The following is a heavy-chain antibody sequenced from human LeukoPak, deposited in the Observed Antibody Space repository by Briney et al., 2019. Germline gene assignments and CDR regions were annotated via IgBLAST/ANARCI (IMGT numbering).Heavy chain of an antibody. Sequence: ASVKVSCKASGYTFTSYGISWVRQAPGQGLEWMGWISAYNGNTNYAQKLQGRVTMTTDTSTSTVYMELRSLRSDDTAVYYCARGEGYSGYEGIPFDYWGQGTLVTVSS. V-gene: IGHV1-18*01. J-gene: IGHJ4*02. CDR1: GYTFTSYG. CDR2: ISAYNGNT. D-gene: IGHD5-12*01. CDR3: ARGEGYSGYEGIPFDY.